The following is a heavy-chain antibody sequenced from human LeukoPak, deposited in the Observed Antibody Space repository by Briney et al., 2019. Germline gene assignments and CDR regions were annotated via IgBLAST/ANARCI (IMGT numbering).Heavy chain of an antibody. CDR1: GFTFSSYA. Sequence: GGSLRLSCAASGFTFSSYAMSWVRQAPGKGLEWVSAISGSGGSTYYADSVKGRFTISRDNSKNTLYLQMNSLKAEDTAVYYCAKDWLAFGGVIAPDYWGQGTLVTVSS. CDR3: AKDWLAFGGVIAPDY. V-gene: IGHV3-23*01. D-gene: IGHD3-16*02. J-gene: IGHJ4*02. CDR2: ISGSGGST.